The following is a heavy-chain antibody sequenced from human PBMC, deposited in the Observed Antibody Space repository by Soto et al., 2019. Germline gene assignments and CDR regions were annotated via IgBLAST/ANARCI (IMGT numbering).Heavy chain of an antibody. Sequence: GASVKVSCKDSGYTFTSYGISWVRQAPGQGLEWMGWIGAYNGNKNYAQKLQGRVTMTPDTSTSTAYMELRSLRSDDTAVYYCARDDCSSTSCPSHWFDPWGQGTLVTV. CDR2: IGAYNGNK. D-gene: IGHD2-2*01. CDR3: ARDDCSSTSCPSHWFDP. CDR1: GYTFTSYG. V-gene: IGHV1-18*01. J-gene: IGHJ5*02.